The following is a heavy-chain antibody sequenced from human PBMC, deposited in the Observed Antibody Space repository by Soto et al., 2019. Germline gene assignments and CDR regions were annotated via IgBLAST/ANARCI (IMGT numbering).Heavy chain of an antibody. CDR2: INAGNGNT. V-gene: IGHV1-3*05. Sequence: QVQLVQSGAEEKKPGASVKVSCKASGYTFTSYAMHWVHQAPGQRLEWMGWINAGNGNTKYSQKFQGRVTITRDTSASTAYMELSSRRSEDTAVYYCARSIVVVTALDYWGQGTLVTVSS. CDR3: ARSIVVVTALDY. CDR1: GYTFTSYA. J-gene: IGHJ4*02. D-gene: IGHD2-21*02.